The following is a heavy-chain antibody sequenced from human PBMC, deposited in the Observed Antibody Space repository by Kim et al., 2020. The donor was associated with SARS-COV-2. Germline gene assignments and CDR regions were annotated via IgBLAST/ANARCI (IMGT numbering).Heavy chain of an antibody. CDR1: GGTFSNYA. J-gene: IGHJ5*02. CDR2: ILPMVDIP. D-gene: IGHD2-21*01. Sequence: SVTVSCKASGGTFSNYAVNWVRQAPGQGLEWMGRILPMVDIPNYARNFQGRLTTTADKSTSTAYMELTGLTSADTAVYYCARGGQVVIDGRVSLTPYDHWGQGALVTVSS. V-gene: IGHV1-69*04. CDR3: ARGGQVVIDGRVSLTPYDH.